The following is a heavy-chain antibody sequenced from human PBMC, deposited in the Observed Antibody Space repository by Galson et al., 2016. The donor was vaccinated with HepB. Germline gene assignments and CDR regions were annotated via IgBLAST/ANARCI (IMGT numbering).Heavy chain of an antibody. CDR1: GFTLSFSA. Sequence: SLRLSCAASGFTLSFSAMHWVRQAPGKGLDWVAAISYDGNNENFADSVKGRFTISRDQSKNTVYLQMNTLRAEDTAVYFCARNSRDYFSYYFDYGGPGTLVTVSS. V-gene: IGHV3-30*04. CDR3: ARNSRDYFSYYFDY. D-gene: IGHD3-16*01. CDR2: ISYDGNNE. J-gene: IGHJ4*01.